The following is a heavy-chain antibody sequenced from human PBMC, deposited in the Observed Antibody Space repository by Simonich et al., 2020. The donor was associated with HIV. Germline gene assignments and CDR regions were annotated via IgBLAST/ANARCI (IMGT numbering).Heavy chain of an antibody. CDR3: ARAASIFSRSGADY. V-gene: IGHV1-69*13. CDR1: GGTFSNYT. CDR2: IIPIFATV. J-gene: IGHJ4*02. Sequence: QVQLVQSGAEVKKPGSSVMVSCKASGGTFSNYTISWVRQAPGQGLEWMGGIIPIFATVNYAQKFQGRGTITADESTTTAYMELSSLRSEDTAGYYCARAASIFSRSGADYWGQGTLVTVSS. D-gene: IGHD3-10*01.